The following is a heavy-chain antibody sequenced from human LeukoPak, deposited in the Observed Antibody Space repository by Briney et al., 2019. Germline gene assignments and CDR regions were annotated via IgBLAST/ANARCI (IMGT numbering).Heavy chain of an antibody. Sequence: TGGSLRPSCAASGFTLSSYWMHWVRQAPGKGLVWVSRINTDGSSTSYADSVKGRFTISRDNAKNTLYLQMNTLSAEDTAVGYSSSSFDYWGQGTLVTVSS. CDR1: GFTLSSYW. D-gene: IGHD6-6*01. J-gene: IGHJ4*02. V-gene: IGHV3-74*01. CDR3: SSSFDY. CDR2: INTDGSST.